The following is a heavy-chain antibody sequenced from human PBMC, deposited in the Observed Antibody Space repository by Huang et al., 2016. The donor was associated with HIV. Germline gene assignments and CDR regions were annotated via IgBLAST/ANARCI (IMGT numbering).Heavy chain of an antibody. D-gene: IGHD3-10*01. Sequence: EVQLVQSGAEVKKPGESLKISCKGSGYSFTSYWIGWVRQMHGKGLEWRGIIYPGYSETRYSPSFQGQVTISADKSISTAYLQWSSLKASDTAMYYCARGGYYYGSGSYWDYWGQGTLVTVSS. J-gene: IGHJ4*02. CDR1: GYSFTSYW. CDR2: IYPGYSET. CDR3: ARGGYYYGSGSYWDY. V-gene: IGHV5-51*03.